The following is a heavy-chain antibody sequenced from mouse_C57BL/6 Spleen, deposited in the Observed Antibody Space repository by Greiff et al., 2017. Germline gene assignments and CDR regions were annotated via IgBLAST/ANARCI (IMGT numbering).Heavy chain of an antibody. Sequence: VKLMESGAELARPGASVKMSCKASGYTFTSYTMHWVKQRPGQGLEWIGYINPSSGYTKYNQKFKDKATLTADKSSSTAYMQLSSLTSEDSAVYYCARRVTTDYAMDYWGQGTSVTVSS. D-gene: IGHD2-2*01. V-gene: IGHV1-4*01. CDR1: GYTFTSYT. J-gene: IGHJ4*01. CDR2: INPSSGYT. CDR3: ARRVTTDYAMDY.